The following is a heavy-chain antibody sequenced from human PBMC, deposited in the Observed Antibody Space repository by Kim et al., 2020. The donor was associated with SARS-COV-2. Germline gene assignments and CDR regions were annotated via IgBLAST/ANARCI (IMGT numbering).Heavy chain of an antibody. Sequence: YADSVKDRFTISRDNAKNTLYLQMNSLRAEDTAVYACARRQFTSGLYYFDYWGQGTLVTVSA. V-gene: IGHV3-74*01. J-gene: IGHJ4*02. D-gene: IGHD5-12*01. CDR3: ARRQFTSGLYYFDY.